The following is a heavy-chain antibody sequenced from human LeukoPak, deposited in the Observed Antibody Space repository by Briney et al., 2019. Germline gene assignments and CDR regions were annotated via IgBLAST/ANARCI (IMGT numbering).Heavy chain of an antibody. CDR1: GYTFTNYG. J-gene: IGHJ6*02. V-gene: IGHV1-18*01. Sequence: ASVKVSCKASGYTFTNYGISWVRQAPGQGLEWMGWISAYNGNTNYAQKLQGRVTMTTDTSTSTAYMELRSLRSDDTAVYYCARDGVTTGGYYYYYGMDVRGQGTTVTVSS. D-gene: IGHD4-17*01. CDR3: ARDGVTTGGYYYYYGMDV. CDR2: ISAYNGNT.